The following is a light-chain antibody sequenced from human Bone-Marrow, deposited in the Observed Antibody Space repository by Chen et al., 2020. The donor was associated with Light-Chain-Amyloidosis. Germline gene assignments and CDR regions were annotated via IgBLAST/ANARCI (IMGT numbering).Light chain of an antibody. CDR3: QVWDRSSDRPV. V-gene: IGLV3-21*02. J-gene: IGLJ3*02. CDR1: NIGSTS. CDR2: DDS. Sequence: SYVLTQPSPVSVAPGQTATIACGGNNIGSTSVHWYQQTPGQAPLLFVYDDSDRPSGIPGRLSGSNSGNTATLTISRVEAGDEADYYCQVWDRSSDRPVCGGGTKLTVL.